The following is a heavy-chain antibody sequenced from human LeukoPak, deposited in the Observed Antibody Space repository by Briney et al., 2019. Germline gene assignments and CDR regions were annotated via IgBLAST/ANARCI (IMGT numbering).Heavy chain of an antibody. CDR2: IIGSGVTT. J-gene: IGHJ4*02. Sequence: GGSLRLPCAGSGFTFSSYAMSWARQAPGKGLEWVSTIIGSGVTTYYADSVKGRFTISRDNSKNTLYLQVNSLRAEDTAVYYCAKDASDTGYYFDYWGQGTLVTVSS. V-gene: IGHV3-23*01. CDR1: GFTFSSYA. D-gene: IGHD1-14*01. CDR3: AKDASDTGYYFDY.